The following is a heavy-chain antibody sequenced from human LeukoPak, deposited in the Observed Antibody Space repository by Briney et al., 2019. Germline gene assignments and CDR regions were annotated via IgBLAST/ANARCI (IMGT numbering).Heavy chain of an antibody. D-gene: IGHD1-26*01. CDR2: ISYSGST. V-gene: IGHV4-59*01. J-gene: IGHJ4*02. CDR3: ARGRQVGNTGYYFDY. CDR1: GGSINSNY. Sequence: SETLSLTCTVSGGSINSNYWSWIRQPPERGLEWIGYISYSGSTNYNPSLKSRVTISLDTSKSQFSLNLNSVTAADTAVYYCARGRQVGNTGYYFDYWGQGTLVTVSS.